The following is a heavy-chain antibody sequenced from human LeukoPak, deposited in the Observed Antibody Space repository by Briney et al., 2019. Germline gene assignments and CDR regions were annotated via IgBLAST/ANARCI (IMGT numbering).Heavy chain of an antibody. CDR1: SGSISSSY. D-gene: IGHD6-19*01. CDR2: IYSSGST. V-gene: IGHV4-4*07. J-gene: IGHJ4*02. CDR3: ARETVADIVDY. Sequence: SETLSLTCTVSSGSISSSYWSWIRQSAGKGLEWIGRIYSSGSTNYNPSLKSRVTMSVDTSKNQFSLKLTSVTAADTAVYYCARETVADIVDYWGQGILVTVSS.